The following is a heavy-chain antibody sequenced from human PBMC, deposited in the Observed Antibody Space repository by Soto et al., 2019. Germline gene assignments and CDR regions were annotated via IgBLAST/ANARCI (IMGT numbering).Heavy chain of an antibody. CDR2: ISYDGSNK. CDR3: ARDAGFIPDEGAFDI. V-gene: IGHV3-30-3*01. J-gene: IGHJ3*02. Sequence: GGSLRLSCAASGFTFSSYAMHWVRQAPGKGLEWVAVISYDGSNKYYADSVKGRFTISRDNSKNTLYLQMNSLRAEDTAVYYCARDAGFIPDEGAFDIWGQGTMVTVSS. CDR1: GFTFSSYA. D-gene: IGHD3-16*02.